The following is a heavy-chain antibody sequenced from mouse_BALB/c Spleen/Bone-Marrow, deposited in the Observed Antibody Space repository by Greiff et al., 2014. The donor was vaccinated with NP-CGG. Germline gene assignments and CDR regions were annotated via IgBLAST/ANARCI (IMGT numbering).Heavy chain of an antibody. V-gene: IGHV1S56*01. Sequence: QVQLKESGPGLVKPGASVKMSRKASGYTFTNYYIHWVQQRPGQGLEWIGWIYPGDDYTKYNEKFKGKTTLTADKSSSTAYMLLSSLTSEDSAIYFCAGNWEWFAYWGQGTLVTVSA. CDR2: IYPGDDYT. CDR3: AGNWEWFAY. J-gene: IGHJ3*01. CDR1: GYTFTNYY. D-gene: IGHD4-1*01.